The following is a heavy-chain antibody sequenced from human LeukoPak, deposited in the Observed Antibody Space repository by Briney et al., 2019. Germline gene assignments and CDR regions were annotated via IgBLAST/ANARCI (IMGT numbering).Heavy chain of an antibody. CDR2: INHSGST. D-gene: IGHD3-3*01. CDR1: GGSFSGYS. J-gene: IGHJ6*03. Sequence: SETLSLTCAVYGGSFSGYSWSWIRQPPGKGLEWIGEINHSGSTNYNPSLKSRVTISVDTSKNQFSLKLSSVTVADTAVYYCARGHITIFGVVIDYMDVWGKGTTVPVSS. V-gene: IGHV4-34*01. CDR3: ARGHITIFGVVIDYMDV.